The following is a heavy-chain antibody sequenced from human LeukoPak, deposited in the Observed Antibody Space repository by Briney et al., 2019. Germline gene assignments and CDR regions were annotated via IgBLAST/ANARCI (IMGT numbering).Heavy chain of an antibody. CDR1: GGSISSSSYY. CDR2: IYYSGST. J-gene: IGHJ6*02. CDR3: ARSYDSRLFAGMDV. D-gene: IGHD3-22*01. V-gene: IGHV4-39*07. Sequence: SETLSLTCTVSGGSISSSSYYWGWIRQPPGKGLEWIGSIYYSGSTNYNPSLKSRVTISVDTSKNQFSLKLSSVTAADTAVYYCARSYDSRLFAGMDVWGQGTTVTVSS.